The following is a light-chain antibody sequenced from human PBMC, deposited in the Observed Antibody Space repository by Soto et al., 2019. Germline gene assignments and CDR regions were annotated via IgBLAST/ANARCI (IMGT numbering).Light chain of an antibody. CDR1: ENVRTF. J-gene: IGKJ4*01. Sequence: EVVLTQSPATLSLSPGERATLSCRASENVRTFVDWYQQKPGQAPRLLIYGASNRATGIPARFSGSGSGTDFTLTISDLEPEDFAVYYCQEFASNFGGGTKVEIK. V-gene: IGKV3-11*01. CDR2: GAS. CDR3: QEFASN.